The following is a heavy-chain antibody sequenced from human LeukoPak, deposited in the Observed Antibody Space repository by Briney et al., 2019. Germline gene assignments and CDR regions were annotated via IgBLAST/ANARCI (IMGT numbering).Heavy chain of an antibody. D-gene: IGHD5-18*01. Sequence: ASVKVSCKASGYTFTGYYMHWVRQAPGQGLEWMGWINPNSGGTNYAQKFQGRVTMTRDTSISTAYMELSRLRSDDTAVYYCARGAERGYSYGVDYWGQGTLVTVSS. CDR2: INPNSGGT. V-gene: IGHV1-2*02. CDR1: GYTFTGYY. J-gene: IGHJ4*02. CDR3: ARGAERGYSYGVDY.